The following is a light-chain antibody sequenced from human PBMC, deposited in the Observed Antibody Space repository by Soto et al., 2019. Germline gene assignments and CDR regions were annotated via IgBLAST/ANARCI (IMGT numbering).Light chain of an antibody. CDR2: KAS. Sequence: DIQMTQSPSTLSGSVGDRVTITCRASQTISSWLAWYQQKPWKAPKLLIYKASTLKSGVPSRFSGRGSGTEFTLSISSLPPDDFSTYYCQHYNSYSEAFGQGTKVELK. CDR1: QTISSW. CDR3: QHYNSYSEA. V-gene: IGKV1-5*03. J-gene: IGKJ1*01.